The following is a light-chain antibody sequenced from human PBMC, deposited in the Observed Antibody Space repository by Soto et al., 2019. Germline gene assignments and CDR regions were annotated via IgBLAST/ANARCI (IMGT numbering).Light chain of an antibody. CDR2: EVN. V-gene: IGLV2-23*02. CDR3: CSYLTNRRV. J-gene: IGLJ3*02. CDR1: YNL. Sequence: QSALTQPASVSGSPGQSITISCSGTYNLVSWYQQHPGKAPKLMIFEVNKRPSGVSYRFSGSKSGNTASLTISALQAEDEADYFCCSYLTNRRVFGGGTKLTVL.